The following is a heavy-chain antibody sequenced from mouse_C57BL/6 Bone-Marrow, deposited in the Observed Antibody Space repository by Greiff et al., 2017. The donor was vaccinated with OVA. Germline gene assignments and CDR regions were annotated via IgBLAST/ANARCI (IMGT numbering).Heavy chain of an antibody. D-gene: IGHD1-1*01. CDR2: IYPGSGST. CDR3: ASLITTVVDDYFDY. Sequence: QVQLQQPGAELVKPGASVKMSCKASGYTFTSYWITWVKQRPGQGLEWIGDIYPGSGSTNYNEKFKSKATLTVDTSSSTAYMQLSSLTSEDSAVYYCASLITTVVDDYFDYWGQGTTLTVSS. V-gene: IGHV1-55*01. J-gene: IGHJ2*01. CDR1: GYTFTSYW.